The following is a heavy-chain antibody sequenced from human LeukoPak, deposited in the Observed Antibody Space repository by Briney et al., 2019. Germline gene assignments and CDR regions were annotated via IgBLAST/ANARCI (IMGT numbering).Heavy chain of an antibody. D-gene: IGHD1-26*01. CDR2: INPSGGST. Sequence: ASVKVSCTASGYTFTSYDINWVRQAPGQGLEWMGIINPSGGSTSYAQKFQGRVTMTRDTSTSTVYMELSSLRSEDTAVYYCARGPLWELSQDYWGQGTLVTVSS. J-gene: IGHJ4*02. CDR3: ARGPLWELSQDY. V-gene: IGHV1-46*01. CDR1: GYTFTSYD.